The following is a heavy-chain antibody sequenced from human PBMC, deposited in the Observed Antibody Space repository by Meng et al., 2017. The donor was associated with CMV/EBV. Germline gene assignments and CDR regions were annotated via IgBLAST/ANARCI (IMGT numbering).Heavy chain of an antibody. J-gene: IGHJ4*02. V-gene: IGHV4-38-2*02. Sequence: SQTLSLTGAVSGYSISSGYYWGWIRQPPGKGLEWIGSIYHSGTIYHSESTYYNPSLKSRVTISVDTSKNQFSLKLSSVTAADTAVYYCARECSSTSCYLYWGQGTLVTVSS. CDR2: IYHSGTIYHSEST. CDR1: GYSISSGYY. CDR3: ARECSSTSCYLY. D-gene: IGHD2-2*01.